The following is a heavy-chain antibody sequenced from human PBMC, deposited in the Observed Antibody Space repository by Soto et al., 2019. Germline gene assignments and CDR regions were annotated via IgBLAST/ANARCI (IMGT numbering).Heavy chain of an antibody. CDR2: ISNDGSNE. CDR3: AKGEVRGIIPSYFDY. D-gene: IGHD3-10*01. V-gene: IGHV3-30*18. CDR1: GFTFRWFG. Sequence: SGGSLRLSCAGSGFTFRWFGMNWVRQAPGKGLEWVARISNDGSNEYYVDSVKGRFTISRDNSKNTLYLQMDSLRAEDTAVYYCAKGEVRGIIPSYFDYWGLGTLVTVSS. J-gene: IGHJ4*02.